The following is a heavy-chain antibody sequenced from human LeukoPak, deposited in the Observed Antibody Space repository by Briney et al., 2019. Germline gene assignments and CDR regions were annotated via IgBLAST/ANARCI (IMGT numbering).Heavy chain of an antibody. J-gene: IGHJ4*02. CDR3: ARDPRYGSLDY. V-gene: IGHV1-18*01. Sequence: GASVKVSCKASGYTFTSYGISRVRQAPGQGLEWMGWISAYNGNTNYAQKLQGRVTMTTDTSTSTAYMELRSLRSNDTAVYYCARDPRYGSLDYWGQGTLVTVSS. D-gene: IGHD4-17*01. CDR2: ISAYNGNT. CDR1: GYTFTSYG.